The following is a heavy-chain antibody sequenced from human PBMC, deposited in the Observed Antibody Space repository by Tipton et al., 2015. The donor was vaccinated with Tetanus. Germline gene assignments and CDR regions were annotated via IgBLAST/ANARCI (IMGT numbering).Heavy chain of an antibody. CDR3: SRANNDYPKKGPFDY. CDR2: VHYSGRT. V-gene: IGHV4-61*08. CDR1: GGSVSSGDYD. J-gene: IGHJ4*02. D-gene: IGHD1-1*01. Sequence: TLSLTCTVSGGSVSSGDYDWNWVRQPPGKGLEWVGYVHYSGRTNSSPSLKSRLTLSVDKSKNEVSLRLTSVTAADTAVYYCSRANNDYPKKGPFDYWGQGILVTVSS.